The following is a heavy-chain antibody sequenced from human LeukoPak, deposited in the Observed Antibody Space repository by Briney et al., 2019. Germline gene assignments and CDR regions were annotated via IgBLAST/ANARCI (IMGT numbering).Heavy chain of an antibody. CDR3: ARDPTVTTLGVVDY. CDR2: IKQDGSEK. J-gene: IGHJ4*02. Sequence: GGSLRLSCAASGFTFSSYWMSWVRQAPGKGLEWVANIKQDGSEKYYVDSVKGRFTISRDNAKNSLYLQMNSLRAEDTAVYYCARDPTVTTLGVVDYWGQGTLVTVSS. CDR1: GFTFSSYW. V-gene: IGHV3-7*01. D-gene: IGHD4-17*01.